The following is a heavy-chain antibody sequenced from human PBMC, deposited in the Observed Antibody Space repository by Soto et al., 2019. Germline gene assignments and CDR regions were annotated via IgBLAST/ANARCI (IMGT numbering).Heavy chain of an antibody. CDR2: IYYSGST. V-gene: IGHV4-30-4*01. Sequence: SETLSLTCTVSGGSISSGDYYWSWIRQPPGKGLEWIGYIYYSGSTYYNPSLKSRVTISVNTSKNQFSLKLSSVTAADTAVYYCARVFNYDYVWGSYRYKGGDAFDIWGQGTMVTVSS. CDR3: ARVFNYDYVWGSYRYKGGDAFDI. J-gene: IGHJ3*02. D-gene: IGHD3-16*02. CDR1: GGSISSGDYY.